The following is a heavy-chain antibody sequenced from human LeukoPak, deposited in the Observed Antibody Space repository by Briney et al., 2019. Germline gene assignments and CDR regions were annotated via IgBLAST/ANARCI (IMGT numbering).Heavy chain of an antibody. CDR3: ARGPSSGWEYFQN. V-gene: IGHV3-48*01. Sequence: PGGSLRLSCAASGFIFSIYSINWVRQAPGKGLEWASYISSSSTTIYYADSVKGRFTISRDNAKNSLYLQMNSLRAEDTAVYYCARGPSSGWEYFQNWGQGTLVTVSS. J-gene: IGHJ1*01. D-gene: IGHD6-19*01. CDR2: ISSSSTTI. CDR1: GFIFSIYS.